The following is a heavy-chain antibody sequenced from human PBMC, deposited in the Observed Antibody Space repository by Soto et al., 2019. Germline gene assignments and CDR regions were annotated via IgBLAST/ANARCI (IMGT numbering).Heavy chain of an antibody. J-gene: IGHJ6*03. Sequence: SETRSLTCTVSGGSISSYYWSWIRQPPGKGLEWIGYIYYSGSTNYNPSLKSRVTISVDTSKNQFSLKLSSVTAADTAVYYCARTYYYGSGSWVGYYYYMDVCGKGTSVTGSS. CDR2: IYYSGST. CDR3: ARTYYYGSGSWVGYYYYMDV. V-gene: IGHV4-59*01. CDR1: GGSISSYY. D-gene: IGHD3-10*01.